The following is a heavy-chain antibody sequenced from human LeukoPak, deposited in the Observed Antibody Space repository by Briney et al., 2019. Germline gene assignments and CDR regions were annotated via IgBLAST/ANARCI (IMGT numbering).Heavy chain of an antibody. D-gene: IGHD3-10*01. Sequence: SVKVSCKVSGDTFNSYAVAWVRQAPGQGLEWMGLIIPAFGTTHYAQRFQGRVTITSDKSTTTAYMELGSLRSEDTAVYYCARAYYGSGSYYDGYYFDFWGQGTLVTVSS. J-gene: IGHJ4*02. CDR1: GDTFNSYA. CDR3: ARAYYGSGSYYDGYYFDF. V-gene: IGHV1-69*06. CDR2: IIPAFGTT.